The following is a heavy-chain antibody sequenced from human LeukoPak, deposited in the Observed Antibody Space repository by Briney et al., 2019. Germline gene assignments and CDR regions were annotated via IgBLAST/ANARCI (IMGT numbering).Heavy chain of an antibody. CDR3: ARGLAYSSSPYYFDY. Sequence: SETLSLTCAVYGGSFSGYYWSWIRPPPGKGLEWIGEINHSGSTNYNPSLKSRVTISVDTSKSQFSLKLSSVTAADTAVYYCARGLAYSSSPYYFDYWGQGTLVTVSS. CDR1: GGSFSGYY. D-gene: IGHD6-6*01. V-gene: IGHV4-34*01. CDR2: INHSGST. J-gene: IGHJ4*02.